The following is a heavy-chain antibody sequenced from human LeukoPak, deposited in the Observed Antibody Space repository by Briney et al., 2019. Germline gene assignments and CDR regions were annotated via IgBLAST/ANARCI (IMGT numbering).Heavy chain of an antibody. CDR1: GYTFTSYY. Sequence: ASVKVPCKASGYTFTSYYMHWVRQAPGQGLEWMGIINPSGGSTSYAQKFQGRVTMTRDMSTSTVYMELSSLRSEDTAVYYCARGGGYYDSSGYYEDAFDIWGQGTMVTVSS. CDR3: ARGGGYYDSSGYYEDAFDI. V-gene: IGHV1-46*01. D-gene: IGHD3-22*01. CDR2: INPSGGST. J-gene: IGHJ3*02.